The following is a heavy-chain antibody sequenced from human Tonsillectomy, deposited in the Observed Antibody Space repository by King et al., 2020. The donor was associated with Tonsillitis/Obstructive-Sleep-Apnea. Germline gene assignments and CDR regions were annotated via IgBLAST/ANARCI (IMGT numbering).Heavy chain of an antibody. J-gene: IGHJ4*02. CDR1: GFTFSSYG. V-gene: IGHV3-33*01. Sequence: VQLVESGGGVVQPGRSLRLSCAASGFTFSSYGMHWVRQAPGKGLEWVAVIWYDGSNKYYADSVKGRFTISRDNSKNTLYLQMNSLRAEDTAVYYCARGIGYSKGYYFDYWGQGTLVTVSS. D-gene: IGHD4-11*01. CDR3: ARGIGYSKGYYFDY. CDR2: IWYDGSNK.